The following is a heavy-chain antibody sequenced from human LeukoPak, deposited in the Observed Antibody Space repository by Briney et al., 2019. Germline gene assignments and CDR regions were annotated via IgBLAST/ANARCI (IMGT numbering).Heavy chain of an antibody. CDR3: AKDRPIEY. J-gene: IGHJ4*02. CDR1: GFTFTGYG. CDR2: INTDGSIT. V-gene: IGHV3-74*01. Sequence: GGSLRLSCEASGFTFTGYGMHGVRQAPGKGLVWVSRINTDGSITNYADSVKGRFTVSRDNAKNTVYLQMNSLRAEDTAVYYCAKDRPIEYWGQGTLVTVSS.